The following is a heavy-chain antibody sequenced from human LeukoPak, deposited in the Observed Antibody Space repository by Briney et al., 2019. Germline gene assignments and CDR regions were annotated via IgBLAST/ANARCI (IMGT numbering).Heavy chain of an antibody. V-gene: IGHV3-66*04. CDR3: AKHSSTWHVDY. J-gene: IGHJ4*02. CDR2: IYSGGST. Sequence: GGSLRLSCAASGFTVSSNYMSWVRQAPGKGLEWVSVIYSGGSTYYADSVKGRFTISRDNSKNTLYLQVNSLRAEDTAVYYCAKHSSTWHVDYWGQGTLVTVSS. CDR1: GFTVSSNY. D-gene: IGHD6-13*01.